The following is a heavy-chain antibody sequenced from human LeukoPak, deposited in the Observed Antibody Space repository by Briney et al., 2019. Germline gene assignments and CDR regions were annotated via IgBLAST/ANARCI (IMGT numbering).Heavy chain of an antibody. CDR3: AGYLVKASCLSCI. CDR2: IIPIFGTA. Sequence: ASVKVSCKASGGTFSSYAISWVRQAPGQRLEWMGGIIPIFGTANYAQKFQGRVTITTDESTSTAYMELSSLRSEDTAVYYCAGYLVKASCLSCIWGQGTLVTVSS. D-gene: IGHD2-2*01. V-gene: IGHV1-69*05. J-gene: IGHJ4*02. CDR1: GGTFSSYA.